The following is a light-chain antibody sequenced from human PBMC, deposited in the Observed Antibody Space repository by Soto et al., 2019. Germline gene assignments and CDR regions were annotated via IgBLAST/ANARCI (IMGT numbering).Light chain of an antibody. V-gene: IGLV2-11*01. J-gene: IGLJ2*01. CDR2: DVT. CDR3: CSYAGRYFVF. CDR1: SSDVGVDNS. Sequence: QSALTQPRSVSGSPGQSVTIACTGTSSDVGVDNSVSWYQQHPGKAPKLMIYDVTKRPSGVPDRFSGSKSGNTASLPISGLQAEDDADYYCCSYAGRYFVFFGGGTKLTVL.